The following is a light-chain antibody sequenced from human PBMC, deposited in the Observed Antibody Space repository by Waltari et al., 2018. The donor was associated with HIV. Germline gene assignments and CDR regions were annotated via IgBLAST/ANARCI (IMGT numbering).Light chain of an antibody. CDR1: SGNIASNH. V-gene: IGLV6-57*03. CDR3: QSYDSTNPCV. CDR2: EDT. Sequence: NFMLTQPHSVSESPGKTVTISCARSSGNIASNHVQWYQQRPGSAPTPVIYEDTQRPSGVPDRFSGSIDSSSNSASLNIYELKTEDEADYYCQSYDSTNPCVFGTGTRVTVL. J-gene: IGLJ1*01.